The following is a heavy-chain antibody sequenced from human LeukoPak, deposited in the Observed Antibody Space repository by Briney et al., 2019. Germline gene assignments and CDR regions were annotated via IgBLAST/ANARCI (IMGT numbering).Heavy chain of an antibody. D-gene: IGHD6-13*01. Sequence: GASVKVSCKASGGTFSSYAISWVRQAPGQGLEWMGRIIPIFGTANYAQKLQGRVTMTTDTSTSTAYMELRSLRSDDTAVYYCARFGSSWYSPPSYWGQGTLVTVSS. CDR1: GGTFSSYA. CDR2: IIPIFGTA. V-gene: IGHV1-69*05. CDR3: ARFGSSWYSPPSY. J-gene: IGHJ4*02.